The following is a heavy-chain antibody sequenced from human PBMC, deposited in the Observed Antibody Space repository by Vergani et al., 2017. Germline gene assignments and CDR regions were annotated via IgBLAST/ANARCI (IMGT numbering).Heavy chain of an antibody. Sequence: QVQLVQSGAEVKKPGASVKVSCKASGYTFTGYYMHWVRQAPGQGLEWMGWINPNRGGTNYAQKFQGRVTMTRDTSISTAYMELSRLRADDTAVYYCARVPRVLRFLEWPTNYYYYYGMDVWGQGTTVTVSS. CDR2: INPNRGGT. V-gene: IGHV1-2*02. CDR1: GYTFTGYY. D-gene: IGHD3-3*01. CDR3: ARVPRVLRFLEWPTNYYYYYGMDV. J-gene: IGHJ6*02.